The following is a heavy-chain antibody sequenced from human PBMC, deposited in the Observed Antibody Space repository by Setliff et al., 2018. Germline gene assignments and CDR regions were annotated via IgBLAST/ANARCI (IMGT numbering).Heavy chain of an antibody. CDR2: INPSSGRT. V-gene: IGHV1-46*01. D-gene: IGHD3-22*01. CDR3: ARDVFPYHYEGAFDI. CDR1: GYTFTSHY. J-gene: IGHJ3*02. Sequence: ASVKVSCKASGYTFTSHYMHWVRQAPGLGLEWLGTINPSSGRTSYAQKFQGRVTMTRDTSTSTVYMDMSSLRSEDTAVYYCARDVFPYHYEGAFDIWGQGTMVTVS.